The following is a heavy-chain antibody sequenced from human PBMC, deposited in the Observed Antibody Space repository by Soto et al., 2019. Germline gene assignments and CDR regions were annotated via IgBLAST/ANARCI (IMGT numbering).Heavy chain of an antibody. CDR3: TTDSYTTMIVVRFDY. D-gene: IGHD3-22*01. Sequence: GGSLRLSCAASGFAFSNAWINWVRQAPGKGLEWVDRIKSKVHGGTKDFAAPVRGRFAFTRDVLRILLFMQINILNTEDTALYYCTTDSYTTMIVVRFDYWGNGTLVTVSS. CDR2: IKSKVHGGTK. J-gene: IGHJ4*01. V-gene: IGHV3-15*07. CDR1: GFAFSNAW.